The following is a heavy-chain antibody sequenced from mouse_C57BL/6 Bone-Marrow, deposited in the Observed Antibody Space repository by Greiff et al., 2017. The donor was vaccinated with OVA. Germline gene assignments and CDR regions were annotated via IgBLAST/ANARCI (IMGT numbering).Heavy chain of an antibody. V-gene: IGHV1-64*01. J-gene: IGHJ3*01. D-gene: IGHD3-3*01. Sequence: VQLQQPGAELVKPGASVKLSCKASGYTFTSYWMHWVTQRPGQGLEWIGMIHPNSGSTNYNEKFKSKATLTVDKSYSTAYMPLSSLTSEDSAVDYGVRKGDCDSDAWFAYWGKGTLVTVSA. CDR3: VRKGDCDSDAWFAY. CDR2: IHPNSGST. CDR1: GYTFTSYW.